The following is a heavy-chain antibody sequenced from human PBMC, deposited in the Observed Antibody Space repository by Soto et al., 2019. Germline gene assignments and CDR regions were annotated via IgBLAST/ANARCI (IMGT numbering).Heavy chain of an antibody. J-gene: IGHJ4*02. CDR1: GVSLSTSGEG. CDR2: IYWDDDK. V-gene: IGHV2-5*02. D-gene: IGHD2-15*01. CDR3: AHRKRTVVVGAPFDL. Sequence: QITLRESGPTLVQPTQTLTLTCTLSGVSLSTSGEGVGWIRQPPGKALEWLALIYWDDDKRFSPSLKSRLAITRDISKNQVVMTMTDMAPEDTAIYYCAHRKRTVVVGAPFDLWGQGSQVTVSS.